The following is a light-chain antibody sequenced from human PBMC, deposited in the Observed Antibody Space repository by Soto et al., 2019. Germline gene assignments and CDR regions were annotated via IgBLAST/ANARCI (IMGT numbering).Light chain of an antibody. CDR1: QGISNY. CDR2: AAS. J-gene: IGKJ4*01. Sequence: DIQMTQSPSSLSASVGDRVTITCRASQGISNYLAWYKQIPGKVPKLLISAASTLQSGVPSRFSGSGSGTDFTLTISSLQPEDVATYYCQKYTNVPAFGGGPKVEIK. V-gene: IGKV1-27*01. CDR3: QKYTNVPA.